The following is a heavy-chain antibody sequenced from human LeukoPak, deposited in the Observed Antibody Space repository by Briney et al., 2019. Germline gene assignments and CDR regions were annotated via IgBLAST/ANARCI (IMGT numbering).Heavy chain of an antibody. J-gene: IGHJ4*02. CDR3: ARAVFSYCSGGSCPYFDY. D-gene: IGHD2-15*01. Sequence: PSETLSLTCTVSGGSISSGSYYWSWIRQPPGKGLEWIGYIYYSGSTNYNPSLKSRVTISVDTSKNQFSLKLSSVTAADTAVYYCARAVFSYCSGGSCPYFDYWGQGTLVTVSS. CDR2: IYYSGST. CDR1: GGSISSGSYY. V-gene: IGHV4-61*01.